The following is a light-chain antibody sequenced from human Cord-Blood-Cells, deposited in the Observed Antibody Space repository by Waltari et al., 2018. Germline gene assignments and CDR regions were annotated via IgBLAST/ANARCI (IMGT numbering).Light chain of an antibody. CDR1: QGISSY. CDR3: QQLNSLFT. Sequence: IQLTQSPYSLAASVGDRVPITCRASQGISSYLAWYQQKPGKAPKLLIYAASTLQSGVPSRFSGSGSGTDFTLTISSLQPEDFATYYCQQLNSLFTFGPGTKVDIK. CDR2: AAS. V-gene: IGKV1-9*01. J-gene: IGKJ3*01.